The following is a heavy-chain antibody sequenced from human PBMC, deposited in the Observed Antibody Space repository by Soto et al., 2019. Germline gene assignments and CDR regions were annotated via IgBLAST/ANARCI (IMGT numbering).Heavy chain of an antibody. V-gene: IGHV3-23*01. J-gene: IGHJ4*02. CDR1: GFTFNNYA. D-gene: IGHD4-17*01. Sequence: EVQLLESGGGLVQPGGSLRLSCAASGFTFNNYAMSWVRQAPGKGLEWVSAVSGSGGSTYYADSVKGRFTISRDNSKNTLYLQMNSLRAEDTAVYYCAKDRWVTTVSGNFDNWGQGTLVTVSS. CDR3: AKDRWVTTVSGNFDN. CDR2: VSGSGGST.